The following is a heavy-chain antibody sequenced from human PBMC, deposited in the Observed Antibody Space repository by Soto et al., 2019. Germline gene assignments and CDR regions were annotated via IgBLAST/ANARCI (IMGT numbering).Heavy chain of an antibody. CDR3: VKDIHEQWLVSHFEY. V-gene: IGHV3-9*01. Sequence: VQLVESGGGSVQPGRSLRLSCVASGFTFESYAMHWVRQVPGKGLEWVSGISWNSGSIGYEDSVKGRFTISRDNAQKSLYLEMNSLGVEDTAFYYCVKDIHEQWLVSHFEYWGQGALVTVSS. CDR1: GFTFESYA. D-gene: IGHD6-19*01. J-gene: IGHJ4*02. CDR2: ISWNSGSI.